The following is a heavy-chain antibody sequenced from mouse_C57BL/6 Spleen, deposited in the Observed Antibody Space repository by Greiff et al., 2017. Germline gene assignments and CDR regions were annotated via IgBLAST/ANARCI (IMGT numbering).Heavy chain of an antibody. Sequence: EVKVVESGGGLVKPGGSLKLSCAASGFTFSDYGLHWVRQAPEKGLEWVANISSGSSTIYYADTVKGRFTISRDNAKNTLFLQMTSLRSEDTAMYYCARRAFHNYAMDYWGQGTSVTVSS. CDR2: ISSGSSTI. CDR3: ARRAFHNYAMDY. D-gene: IGHD3-1*01. J-gene: IGHJ4*01. V-gene: IGHV5-17*01. CDR1: GFTFSDYG.